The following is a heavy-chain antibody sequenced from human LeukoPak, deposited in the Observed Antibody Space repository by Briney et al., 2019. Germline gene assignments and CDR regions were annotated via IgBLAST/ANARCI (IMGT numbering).Heavy chain of an antibody. CDR1: GFTFSSYA. D-gene: IGHD5-18*01. J-gene: IGHJ4*02. V-gene: IGHV3-30-3*01. Sequence: PGRSLRLSCAASGFTFSSYAMHWVRQAPGKGLEWVAVISYDGSNKYYADSVKGRFTISRDNSKNTLYLQMNSLRAEDTAVYYCAKDLTTDTAMVGGFDYWGQGTLVTVSS. CDR2: ISYDGSNK. CDR3: AKDLTTDTAMVGGFDY.